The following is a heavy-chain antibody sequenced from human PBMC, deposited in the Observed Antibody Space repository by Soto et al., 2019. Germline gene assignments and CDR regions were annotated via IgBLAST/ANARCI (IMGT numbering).Heavy chain of an antibody. Sequence: ASVKVSCKASGYTFTSYYMHWVRQAPGQGLEWMGIINPSGGSTSYAQKFQGRVTMTRDTSTSTVYMELSSLRSEDTAVYYCARLPGVGATNGYYYGMDVWGQGTTVTVSS. D-gene: IGHD1-26*01. V-gene: IGHV1-46*01. CDR1: GYTFTSYY. J-gene: IGHJ6*02. CDR3: ARLPGVGATNGYYYGMDV. CDR2: INPSGGST.